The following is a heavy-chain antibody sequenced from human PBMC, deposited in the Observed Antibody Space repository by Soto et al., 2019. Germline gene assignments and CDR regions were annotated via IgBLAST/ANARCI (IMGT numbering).Heavy chain of an antibody. J-gene: IGHJ6*03. CDR1: GFTFSSYA. D-gene: IGHD2-15*01. V-gene: IGHV3-23*01. CDR3: AKGGTCSGGSCYPGYYYYYYMDV. CDR2: ISGSGGST. Sequence: GGSLRLSCAASGFTFSSYAMSWVRQAPGKGLEWVSAISGSGGSTYYADSVKGRFTISRDNSKNTLYLQMNSLRAEDTAVYYCAKGGTCSGGSCYPGYYYYYYMDVWGKGTTVTVSS.